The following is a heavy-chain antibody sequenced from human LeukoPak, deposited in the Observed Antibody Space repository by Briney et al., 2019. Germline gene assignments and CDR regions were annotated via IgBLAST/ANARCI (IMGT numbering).Heavy chain of an antibody. J-gene: IGHJ5*02. CDR1: GYTFTSYD. CDR3: ARGRLHSAEFDP. Sequence: ASVKVSCKASGYTFTSYDINWVRQATGQGLEWLGWMNPNSGNTGYAQRFQGRISMTSNTAISTVYMELSSLISDYTAVYFCARGRLHSAEFDPWGQGTLVTVSS. CDR2: MNPNSGNT. D-gene: IGHD1-26*01. V-gene: IGHV1-8*01.